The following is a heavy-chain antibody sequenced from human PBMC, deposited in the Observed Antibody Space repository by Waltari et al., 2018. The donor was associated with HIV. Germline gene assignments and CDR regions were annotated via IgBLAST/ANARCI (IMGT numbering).Heavy chain of an antibody. J-gene: IGHJ5*02. CDR2: IYNSGST. D-gene: IGHD2-21*01. CDR1: GGSISSSNW. V-gene: IGHV4-4*02. CDR3: ARDIVVGGAFDP. Sequence: QVQLQESGPGLVKPSGTLSLTCAVSGGSISSSNWWSWVRQPPGKGLEWIGEIYNSGSTNYNPPLKSGVNIAVEKDKNQFSRKRSLVTAADAAVYYGARDIVVGGAFDPWGQGTLVTVSS.